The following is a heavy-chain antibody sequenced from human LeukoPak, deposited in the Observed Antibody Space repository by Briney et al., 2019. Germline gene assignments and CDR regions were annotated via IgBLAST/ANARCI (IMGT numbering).Heavy chain of an antibody. CDR2: ISGSGGST. CDR3: AKAPEDIVVVPAARSPYYYGMDV. J-gene: IGHJ6*02. Sequence: GGSLRLSCAASGFTFSDYYMSWIRQAPGKGLEWVSAISGSGGSTYYADSVKGRFTISRDNSKNTLYLQMNSLRAEDTAVYYCAKAPEDIVVVPAARSPYYYGMDVWGQGTTVTVSS. CDR1: GFTFSDYY. V-gene: IGHV3-23*01. D-gene: IGHD2-2*01.